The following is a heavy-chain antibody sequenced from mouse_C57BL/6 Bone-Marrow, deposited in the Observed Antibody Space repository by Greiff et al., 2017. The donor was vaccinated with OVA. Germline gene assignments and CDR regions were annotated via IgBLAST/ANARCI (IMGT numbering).Heavy chain of an antibody. CDR1: GYTFTSYW. Sequence: QVQLQQPGAELVKPGASVKLSCKASGYTFTSYWMQWVKQRPGQGLEWIGEIDPSDSYTNYNQKFKGKATLTVDTSSSTAYMQLSSLTSEDSAGYYCARKGFDDWGQGTTLTVSS. V-gene: IGHV1-50*01. J-gene: IGHJ2*01. CDR3: ARKGFDD. CDR2: IDPSDSYT.